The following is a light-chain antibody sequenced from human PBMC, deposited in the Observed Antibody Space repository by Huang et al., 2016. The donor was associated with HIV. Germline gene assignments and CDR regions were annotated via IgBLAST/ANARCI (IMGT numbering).Light chain of an antibody. V-gene: IGKV3-11*01. CDR3: QQRSNWPLT. CDR1: QSISSY. Sequence: EIVLTQSPATLSLSPGERATLSCRASQSISSYLAWYQQKPGKAPRLLIDDASNRATGIPARFSGSGSGTDFTLTISSLEPEDFVVYYCQQRSNWPLTFGGGTKVEIK. CDR2: DAS. J-gene: IGKJ4*01.